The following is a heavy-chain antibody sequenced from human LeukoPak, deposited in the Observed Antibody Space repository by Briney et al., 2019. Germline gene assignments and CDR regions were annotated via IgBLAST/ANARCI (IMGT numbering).Heavy chain of an antibody. V-gene: IGHV4-59*11. CDR2: IHYSGKA. CDR3: ARFGVDYDMDV. Sequence: SETLSLTCTVSGGSISGHYWTWVRQPPGEGLEWIGQIHYSGKADYNPSLRSQITISVDTSKNQMSLKVTSVTAADTAVYYCARFGVDYDMDVWGQGTTVTVS. D-gene: IGHD3-16*01. J-gene: IGHJ6*02. CDR1: GGSISGHY.